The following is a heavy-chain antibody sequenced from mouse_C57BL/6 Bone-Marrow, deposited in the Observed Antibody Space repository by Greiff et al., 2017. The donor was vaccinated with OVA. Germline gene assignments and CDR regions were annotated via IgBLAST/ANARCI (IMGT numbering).Heavy chain of an antibody. CDR2: ISDGGSYT. Sequence: EVKLVESGGGLVKPGGSLKLSCAASGFTFSSYAMSWVRQTPEKRLEWVATISDGGSYTYYPDNVKGRFTISRDNAKNNLYLQMSNLKSEDTAMYYCASHYYGSSYYYAMDYWGQGTSVTVSS. D-gene: IGHD1-1*01. CDR3: ASHYYGSSYYYAMDY. J-gene: IGHJ4*01. CDR1: GFTFSSYA. V-gene: IGHV5-4*03.